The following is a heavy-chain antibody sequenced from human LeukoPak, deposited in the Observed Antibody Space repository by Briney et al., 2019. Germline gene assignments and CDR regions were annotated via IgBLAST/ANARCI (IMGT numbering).Heavy chain of an antibody. V-gene: IGHV4-59*12. Sequence: SETLSLTCTVSGGPISSYYWTWIRQSPGKGLEWIGYIDYSESTNYNPSLKSRVTISVDTSKNQFSLKLSSVTAADTAVYYCARSPDYYGSGSYIHWFDPWGQGTLVTVSS. D-gene: IGHD3-10*01. CDR2: IDYSEST. CDR1: GGPISSYY. J-gene: IGHJ5*02. CDR3: ARSPDYYGSGSYIHWFDP.